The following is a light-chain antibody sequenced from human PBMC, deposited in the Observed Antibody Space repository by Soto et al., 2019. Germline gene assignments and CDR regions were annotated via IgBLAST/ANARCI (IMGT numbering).Light chain of an antibody. CDR3: QHYSNLPPT. Sequence: EVVMTQSPATLSVSPGERVTLSCRASESVHSNLAWYQQKPGQGPSLLIYYASARATGVPDRFTGSGSGTEFTLTISSLQSEDFGVDHCQHYSNLPPTFGPGTKVEI. CDR2: YAS. V-gene: IGKV3-15*01. CDR1: ESVHSN. J-gene: IGKJ3*01.